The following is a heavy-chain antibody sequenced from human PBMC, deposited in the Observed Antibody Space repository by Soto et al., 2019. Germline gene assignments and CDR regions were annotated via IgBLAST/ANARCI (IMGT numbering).Heavy chain of an antibody. J-gene: IGHJ4*02. CDR3: AKEWVYDSSGWSFDY. V-gene: IGHV3-30*18. D-gene: IGHD3-22*01. CDR2: ISDDGSKK. CDR1: GFTFSTSG. Sequence: GGSLRLSCAASGFTFSTSGMHWVRQAPGKGLEWVAVISDDGSKKYYADSVKGRFTNSRDNSKNTLYLQMNNLKDENTAMYYCAKEWVYDSSGWSFDYWGQGTLVTVSS.